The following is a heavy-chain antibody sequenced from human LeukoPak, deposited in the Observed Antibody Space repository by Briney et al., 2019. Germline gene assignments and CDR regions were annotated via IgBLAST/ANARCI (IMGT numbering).Heavy chain of an antibody. Sequence: GGSLRLSCAASGFTVSSNYMSWVRQAPGKGLEWVSVIYSCGSTYYADSVKGRFTISRDNSKNTLYLQMNSLRAEDTAVYYCAKDRDIVVVGGMDVWGQGTTVTVSS. D-gene: IGHD2-2*01. CDR1: GFTVSSNY. CDR3: AKDRDIVVVGGMDV. V-gene: IGHV3-66*03. J-gene: IGHJ6*02. CDR2: IYSCGST.